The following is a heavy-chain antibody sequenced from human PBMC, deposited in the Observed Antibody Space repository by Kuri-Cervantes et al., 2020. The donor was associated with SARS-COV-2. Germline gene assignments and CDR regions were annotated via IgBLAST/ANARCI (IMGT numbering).Heavy chain of an antibody. D-gene: IGHD4-11*01. CDR1: GFPFSSYA. CDR3: AKGQTTVPIGYYYMDV. V-gene: IGHV3-23*01. CDR2: LSGSGIST. J-gene: IGHJ6*03. Sequence: GESLKISCAVSGFPFSSYAMTWVRQPPGKGLEWVSSLSGSGISTYYAGSVKGRFTIPRDNSKNTVYLQMNSLRADDTALYYCAKGQTTVPIGYYYMDVWGKGTTVTVSS.